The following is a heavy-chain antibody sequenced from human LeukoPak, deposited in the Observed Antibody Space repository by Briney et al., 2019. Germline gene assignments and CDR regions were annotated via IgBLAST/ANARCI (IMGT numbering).Heavy chain of an antibody. CDR2: IGSSGSPT. CDR1: GFTFSAFG. Sequence: PGGSLGLSCAASGFTFSAFGMNWVRQAPGKGLEWISYIGSSGSPTHYADSVGGRFTISRDNAKNSLYLQMNSLRDEDTAVYFCARRPYSDTSGRLSDVWGQGTTVTVSS. D-gene: IGHD3-22*01. J-gene: IGHJ6*02. V-gene: IGHV3-48*02. CDR3: ARRPYSDTSGRLSDV.